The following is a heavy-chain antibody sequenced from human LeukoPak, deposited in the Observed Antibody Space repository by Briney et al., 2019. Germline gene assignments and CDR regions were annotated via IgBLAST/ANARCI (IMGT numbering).Heavy chain of an antibody. Sequence: PGGSLRLSCEASGFSFSSFSMSWVRQAPGKGLEWVSDISGSGANTHYADSVKGRFTISRDNSKNTLYLQMNSLRAEDTAVYYCAKEVSSSSGVDPWGQGTLVTVSS. D-gene: IGHD6-13*01. CDR1: GFSFSSFS. CDR3: AKEVSSSSGVDP. V-gene: IGHV3-23*01. CDR2: ISGSGANT. J-gene: IGHJ5*02.